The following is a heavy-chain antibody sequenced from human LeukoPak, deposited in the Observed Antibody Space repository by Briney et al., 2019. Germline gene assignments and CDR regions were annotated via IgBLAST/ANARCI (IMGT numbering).Heavy chain of an antibody. CDR3: ARDDYRGVTNFDP. CDR2: ISYTGST. J-gene: IGHJ5*02. Sequence: SETLSLTCTVSGGSISPYFWSWFRQPPGKGLEWIGYISYTGSTIYSPSLKSRVTISVDTSKSQFSLQLTSVTAADTAVYYCARDDYRGVTNFDPWGQRTLVTVSS. D-gene: IGHD3-10*01. CDR1: GGSISPYF. V-gene: IGHV4-59*01.